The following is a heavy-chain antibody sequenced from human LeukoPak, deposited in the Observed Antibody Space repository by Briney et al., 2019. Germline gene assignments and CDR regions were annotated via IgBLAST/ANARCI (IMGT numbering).Heavy chain of an antibody. CDR2: ISYDGSNK. CDR1: GFTFSSYA. J-gene: IGHJ6*02. CDR3: AKDKSGRSSYYYYGMDV. V-gene: IGHV3-30-3*01. Sequence: GGSLRLSCAASGFTFSSYAMHWVRQAPGKGLEWVAVISYDGSNKYYADSVKGRFTISRDNSKNTLYLQMNSLRAEDTAVYYCAKDKSGRSSYYYYGMDVWGQGTTVTVSS. D-gene: IGHD1-26*01.